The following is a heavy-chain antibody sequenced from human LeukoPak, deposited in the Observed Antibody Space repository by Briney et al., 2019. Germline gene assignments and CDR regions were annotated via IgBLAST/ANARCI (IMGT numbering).Heavy chain of an antibody. J-gene: IGHJ4*02. CDR2: ISWNSGSI. Sequence: VRSLRLSCAASGFTFDDYAMHWVRQAPGKGLEWVSGISWNSGSIGYADSVKGRFTISRDNAKNSLYLQMNSLRAEDTALYYCAKALTAVVVPAATDYWGQGTLVTVSS. V-gene: IGHV3-9*01. CDR1: GFTFDDYA. CDR3: AKALTAVVVPAATDY. D-gene: IGHD2-2*01.